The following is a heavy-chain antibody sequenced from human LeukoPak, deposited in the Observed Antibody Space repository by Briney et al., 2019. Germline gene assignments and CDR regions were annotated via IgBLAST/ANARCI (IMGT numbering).Heavy chain of an antibody. CDR3: ARGPGSYDSSGPYYFDY. J-gene: IGHJ4*02. D-gene: IGHD3-22*01. CDR1: GGSFSGYY. Sequence: SETLSLTCAVYGGSFSGYYWSWIRQPPGKGLEWIGEINHSGSTNYNPSLKSRVTISVDTSKNQFSLKLSSVTAADTAVYYCARGPGSYDSSGPYYFDYWGQGTLVTVSS. V-gene: IGHV4-34*01. CDR2: INHSGST.